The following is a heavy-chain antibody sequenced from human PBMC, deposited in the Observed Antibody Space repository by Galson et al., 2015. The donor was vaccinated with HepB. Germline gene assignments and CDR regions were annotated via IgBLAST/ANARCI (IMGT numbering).Heavy chain of an antibody. CDR1: GFTFSSYA. J-gene: IGHJ4*02. CDR3: AKDLRDSSGKGY. V-gene: IGHV3-23*01. D-gene: IGHD3-22*01. Sequence: SLRLSCAASGFTFSSYAMSWVRQAPGKGLEWVSAISSSGGSTYYADSVKGRFTISRDNSKNTLYLQMNSLRAEDTAVYYCAKDLRDSSGKGYWGQGTLVTVSS. CDR2: ISSSGGST.